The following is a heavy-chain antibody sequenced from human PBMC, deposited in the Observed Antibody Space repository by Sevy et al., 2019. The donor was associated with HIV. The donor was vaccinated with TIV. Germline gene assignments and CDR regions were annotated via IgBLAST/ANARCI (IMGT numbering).Heavy chain of an antibody. V-gene: IGHV3-66*01. CDR2: IYSDGRT. CDR1: GLSVSDNY. CDR3: ARDRYYDASGYYYYYYGMDV. Sequence: GGSLRLSCAASGLSVSDNYMNWVRQAPGKGLELVSVIYSDGRTYYADSVKGRFTISRDNSKNTLYLHMNNLRPERTAVYYCARDRYYDASGYYYYYYGMDVWGQGTTVTVSS. J-gene: IGHJ6*02. D-gene: IGHD3-22*01.